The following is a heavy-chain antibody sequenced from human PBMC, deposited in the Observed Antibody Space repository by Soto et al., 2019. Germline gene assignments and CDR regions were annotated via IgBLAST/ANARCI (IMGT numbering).Heavy chain of an antibody. CDR3: AKDVPEHEVVPGVPFLYY. Sequence: GGCLRQTFVACGCAFRSYGMSWVRQAPGKGLEWVSAISGSGGSTYYADSVKGRFTIFRDNSKNTLYLQMNSLRAEDTAVYYCAKDVPEHEVVPGVPFLYYWGQGTLVTVSS. CDR2: ISGSGGST. CDR1: GCAFRSYG. J-gene: IGHJ4*02. V-gene: IGHV3-23*01. D-gene: IGHD2-2*01.